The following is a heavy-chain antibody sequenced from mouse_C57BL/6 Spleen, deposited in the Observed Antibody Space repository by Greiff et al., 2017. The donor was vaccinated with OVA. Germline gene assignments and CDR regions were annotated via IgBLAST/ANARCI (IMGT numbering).Heavy chain of an antibody. CDR2: IYPGSGST. Sequence: VQLKQPGAELVKPGASVKMSCKASGYTFTSYWITWVKQRPGQGLEWIGDIYPGSGSTNYNEKFKSKATLTVDTSSSTAYMQLSSLTSEDSAVYYCARWGGLRAWFAYWGQGTLVTVSA. V-gene: IGHV1-55*01. CDR1: GYTFTSYW. CDR3: ARWGGLRAWFAY. J-gene: IGHJ3*01. D-gene: IGHD2-4*01.